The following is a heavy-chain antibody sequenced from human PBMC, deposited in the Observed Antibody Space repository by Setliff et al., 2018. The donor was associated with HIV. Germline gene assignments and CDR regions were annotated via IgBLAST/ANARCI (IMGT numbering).Heavy chain of an antibody. D-gene: IGHD3-16*01. J-gene: IGHJ3*02. V-gene: IGHV3-13*01. CDR1: GFTFSSYD. CDR3: AREVPGDQYLGALDI. CDR2: IGSRADT. Sequence: GGSLRLSCGASGFTFSSYDFHWVRQPPGKGLEWVSAIGSRADTYYSGSVKGRFTIFRENAKNSLYLQMNSLRVGDTAVYFCAREVPGDQYLGALDIWGPGTTVTVSS.